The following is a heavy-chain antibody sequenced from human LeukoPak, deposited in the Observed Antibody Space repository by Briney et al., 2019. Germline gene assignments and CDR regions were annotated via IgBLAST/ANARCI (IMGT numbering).Heavy chain of an antibody. CDR3: ARVVSGRAVDP. CDR1: GGSIRSGDYY. V-gene: IGHV4-30-4*01. Sequence: SQTLSLTCTVSGGSIRSGDYYWSWIRQPPGKGLEWIGYIYYSGSTYYNPSLKSRVTISVDTSKNQFSLKLSSVTAADTAVYYCARVVSGRAVDPWGQGTLVTVSS. J-gene: IGHJ5*02. CDR2: IYYSGST. D-gene: IGHD5-24*01.